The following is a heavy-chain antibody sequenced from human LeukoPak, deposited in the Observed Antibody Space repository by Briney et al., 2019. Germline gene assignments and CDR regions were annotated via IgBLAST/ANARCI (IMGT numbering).Heavy chain of an antibody. CDR3: ARITYDLMRRNYNGMDV. CDR1: GFSLSTSGMC. V-gene: IGHV2-70*01. D-gene: IGHD3-3*01. CDR2: IDWDDDK. Sequence: ESGPALVKRTQTLTLTCTFSGFSLSTSGMCVSWILQSPGKALEWLALIDWDDDKYYSTSLKTRLTISKDTSKNQVVLTMTNMDPVDTATYYCARITYDLMRRNYNGMDVWGKGTTVTVSS. J-gene: IGHJ6*04.